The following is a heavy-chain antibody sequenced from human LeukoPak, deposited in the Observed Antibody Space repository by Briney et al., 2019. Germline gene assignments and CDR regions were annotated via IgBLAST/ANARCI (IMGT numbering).Heavy chain of an antibody. V-gene: IGHV4-59*01. D-gene: IGHD3-9*01. Sequence: SETLSLTCTVSGRSISSYYWSWLRQPPGKGLEWIGYIYYSGSTNYNHSLKSRVTISVDTSKNQFSLKLSSVTAADTAVYYCARVVNYGILTGYYKVLDYWGQGTLVTVSS. J-gene: IGHJ4*02. CDR1: GRSISSYY. CDR2: IYYSGST. CDR3: ARVVNYGILTGYYKVLDY.